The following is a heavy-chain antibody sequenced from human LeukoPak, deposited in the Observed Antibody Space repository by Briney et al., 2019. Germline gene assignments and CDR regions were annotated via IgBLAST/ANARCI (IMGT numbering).Heavy chain of an antibody. CDR2: ISAYNGNT. D-gene: IGHD1-26*01. CDR3: ALSIVGAIESNY. CDR1: GYTFTSYG. Sequence: ASVKVSCNASGYTFTSYGISWVRQAPGQGLEWMGWISAYNGNTNYAQKLQGRVTMTTDTSTSTAYMELRSLRSDDTAVYYCALSIVGAIESNYWGQGTLVTVSS. V-gene: IGHV1-18*01. J-gene: IGHJ4*02.